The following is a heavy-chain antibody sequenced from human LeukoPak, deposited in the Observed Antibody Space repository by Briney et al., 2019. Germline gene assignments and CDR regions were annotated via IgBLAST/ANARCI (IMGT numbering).Heavy chain of an antibody. V-gene: IGHV3-23*01. J-gene: IGHJ6*04. D-gene: IGHD3-10*02. CDR2: FSGSGGST. Sequence: GGSLRLSCAASGFTFSSYAMSWVRQAPGKGLEWVSTFSGSGGSTHYADSVKGRFTISRDNSKNTLYLQMNSLRAEDTAVYYCAELGITMIGGVWGKGTTVTISS. CDR3: AELGITMIGGV. CDR1: GFTFSSYA.